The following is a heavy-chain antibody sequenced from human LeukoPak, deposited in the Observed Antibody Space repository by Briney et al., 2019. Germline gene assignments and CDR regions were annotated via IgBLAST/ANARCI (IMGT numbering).Heavy chain of an antibody. J-gene: IGHJ4*02. CDR1: GFTFSSYA. CDR2: ISGSGGST. D-gene: IGHD3-10*01. CDR3: AKDLLYGSGSSYFDY. Sequence: PGGSLRLSCAASGFTFSSYAMSWVRQAPGKGLEWVSAISGSGGSTYYADSVKGRFTISRDNSKNTLYLQMNSLRAEDTAVYYCAKDLLYGSGSSYFDYWGQGTLVTVSS. V-gene: IGHV3-23*01.